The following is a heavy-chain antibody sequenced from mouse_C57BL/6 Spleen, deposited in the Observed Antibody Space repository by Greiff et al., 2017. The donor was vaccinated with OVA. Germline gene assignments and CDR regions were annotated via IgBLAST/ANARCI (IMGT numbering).Heavy chain of an antibody. D-gene: IGHD1-1*01. CDR3: ARHESRDAMDY. V-gene: IGHV5-9*01. CDR1: GFTFSSYT. CDR2: ISGGGGNT. J-gene: IGHJ4*01. Sequence: EVKLVESGGGLVKPGGSLKLSCAASGFTFSSYTMSWVRQTPEKRLEWVATISGGGGNTYYPDSVKGRFTISRDNAKNTLYLQMSSLRSEDTALYYCARHESRDAMDYWGQGTSVTVSS.